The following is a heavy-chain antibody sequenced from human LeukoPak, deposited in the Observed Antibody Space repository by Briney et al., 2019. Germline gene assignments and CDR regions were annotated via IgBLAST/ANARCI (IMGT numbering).Heavy chain of an antibody. J-gene: IGHJ1*01. Sequence: GGSLRLSCAASGFTFSNFDMHWVRQAPGKGLEWVAVIWYDGSNKYYADSVKGRFTISRDNSKNTLYLQMNSLRAEDTAVYYCARGDTYDSFGCSEYFLCLGRGTLVTVSS. CDR2: IWYDGSNK. CDR1: GFTFSNFD. CDR3: ARGDTYDSFGCSEYFLC. V-gene: IGHV3-33*01. D-gene: IGHD3-22*01.